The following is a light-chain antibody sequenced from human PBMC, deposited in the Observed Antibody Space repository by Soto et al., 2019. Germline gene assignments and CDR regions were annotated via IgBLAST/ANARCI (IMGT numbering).Light chain of an antibody. CDR2: GAS. CDR3: QQYGSLPRT. V-gene: IGKV3-20*01. CDR1: QSVSYSY. J-gene: IGKJ1*01. Sequence: EIVLTQSPGTLSLSPGERATLSCRASQSVSYSYLAWYQQKTGQAPRLLIYGASSRATGIPDRFSGSGSGTDFTLTISRLEPEDFAVYYCQQYGSLPRTFGQGTKVEIK.